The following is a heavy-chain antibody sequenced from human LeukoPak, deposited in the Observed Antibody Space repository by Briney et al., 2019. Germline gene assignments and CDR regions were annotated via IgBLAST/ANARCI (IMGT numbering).Heavy chain of an antibody. CDR3: AKRGVVIRVILVGFQKEAYFFDS. V-gene: IGHV3-23*01. D-gene: IGHD3-22*01. Sequence: PGGSLRLSCAVSGITLSNYGMSWVRQAPGKGLEWVSGISDSGGNTYYADSVKGRFTISRDNSKNTLYLQMNSLRAEGTAWYFCAKRGVVIRVILVGFQKEAYFFDSWGQGALVTVSS. J-gene: IGHJ4*02. CDR1: GITLSNYG. CDR2: ISDSGGNT.